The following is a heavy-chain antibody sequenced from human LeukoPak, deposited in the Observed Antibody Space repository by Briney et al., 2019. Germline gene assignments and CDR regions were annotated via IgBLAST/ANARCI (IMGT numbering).Heavy chain of an antibody. CDR1: GGSISSYY. D-gene: IGHD2-2*01. V-gene: IGHV4-59*01. CDR3: ARAKSSPYQLLPYFDY. CDR2: IYYSGST. Sequence: SETLSLTCTVSGGSISSYYWSWSRQPPGKGLEWIGYIYYSGSTNYNPSLKSRVTISVDTSKNQFSLKLSSVTAADTAVYYCARAKSSPYQLLPYFDYWGQGTLVTVSS. J-gene: IGHJ4*02.